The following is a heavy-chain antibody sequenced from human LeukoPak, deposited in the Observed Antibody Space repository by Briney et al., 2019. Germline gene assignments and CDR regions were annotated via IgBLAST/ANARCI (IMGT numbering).Heavy chain of an antibody. CDR1: GFTFSSYA. J-gene: IGHJ4*02. V-gene: IGHV3-23*01. Sequence: GGSLRLSCEASGFTFSSYAMSWVRQAPGKGLEWVSALTASGGSTYYADSVKGRFTISRDNSKNMLYLQVNSLRAEDTAVYYCAKEIWGVPLTLDYWGQGILVTVSS. CDR2: LTASGGST. D-gene: IGHD3-10*01. CDR3: AKEIWGVPLTLDY.